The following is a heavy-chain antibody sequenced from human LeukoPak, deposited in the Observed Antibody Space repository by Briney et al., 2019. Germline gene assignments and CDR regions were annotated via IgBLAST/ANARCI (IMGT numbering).Heavy chain of an antibody. CDR2: IYYSGST. V-gene: IGHV4-39*01. Sequence: SQTLSLTCTVSGGSISSGGYYWSWIRQPPGKGLEWIGNIYYSGSTYYNPSLKSRVTISVDTSKNQFSLKLSSVTAADTAVYYCARHEYNYGSESGYSFYGMDVWSPGTTVTVSA. CDR3: ARHEYNYGSESGYSFYGMDV. CDR1: GGSISSGGYY. J-gene: IGHJ6*01. D-gene: IGHD3-10*01.